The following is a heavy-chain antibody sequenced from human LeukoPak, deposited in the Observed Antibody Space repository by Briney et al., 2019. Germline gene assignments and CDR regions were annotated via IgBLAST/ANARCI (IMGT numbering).Heavy chain of an antibody. CDR2: INTGDGNT. CDR1: GGTFSSYA. V-gene: IGHV1-3*04. CDR3: ARNTETAIPLPYYFDY. Sequence: GASVKVSCKASGGTFSSYAISWVRQAPGQRLECMGWINTGDGNTKYSQKFQGRVTITRGTSASTAYMDLSSLRSEDTAVYYCARNTETAIPLPYYFDYWGQGTLVTVSS. D-gene: IGHD2-21*02. J-gene: IGHJ4*02.